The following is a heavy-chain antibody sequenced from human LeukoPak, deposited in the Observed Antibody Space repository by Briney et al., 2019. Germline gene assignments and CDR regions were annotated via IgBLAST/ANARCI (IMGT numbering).Heavy chain of an antibody. Sequence: GGSLRLSCAASGFTFSSYSMNWVRQAPGKGLEWVSSISSSSSYIYYADSVKGRFTISRDNSKNTLYLQMNSLRAEDTAVYYCARGSSRSLQYYYYYGMDVWGQGTTVTVPS. J-gene: IGHJ6*02. D-gene: IGHD6-13*01. CDR1: GFTFSSYS. CDR2: ISSSSSYI. V-gene: IGHV3-21*01. CDR3: ARGSSRSLQYYYYYGMDV.